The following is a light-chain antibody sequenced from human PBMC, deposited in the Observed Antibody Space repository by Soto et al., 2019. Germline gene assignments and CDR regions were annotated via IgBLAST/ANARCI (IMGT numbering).Light chain of an antibody. CDR2: KAS. J-gene: IGKJ1*01. CDR3: QHYNSYSGA. Sequence: IQMTQSPSPLSGYVGDRVTITCRASQTISSWLAWYQQKPGKAPKLLIYKASTLKSGVPSRFSGSGSGTEFTLTISSLQPDDFATYYCQHYNSYSGAFGQGTKVDIK. V-gene: IGKV1-5*03. CDR1: QTISSW.